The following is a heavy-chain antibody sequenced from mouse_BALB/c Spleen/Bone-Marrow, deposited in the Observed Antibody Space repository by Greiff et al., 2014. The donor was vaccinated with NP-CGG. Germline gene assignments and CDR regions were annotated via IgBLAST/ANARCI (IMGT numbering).Heavy chain of an antibody. Sequence: QVQLQQSGAELGRPGSSVKISCKASGYAFSSYWVNWVKQRPGQGLEWIGQIYPGDGDTNYNGKFKGKATLTADKSSSTAYMQLSGLTSEDSAVYFCARGRGWYFDYWGQGTTLTVSS. D-gene: IGHD2-3*01. CDR3: ARGRGWYFDY. CDR1: GYAFSSYW. J-gene: IGHJ2*01. CDR2: IYPGDGDT. V-gene: IGHV1-80*01.